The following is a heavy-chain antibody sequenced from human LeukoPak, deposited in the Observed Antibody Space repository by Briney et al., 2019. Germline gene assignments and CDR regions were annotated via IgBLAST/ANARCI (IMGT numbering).Heavy chain of an antibody. CDR3: ARDREIVATIVGAFDI. CDR2: IYYSGST. Sequence: SETLSLTCTVSGGSISSSSYYWGWIRQPPGKGLEWIGSIYYSGSTYYNPSLKSRVTISVDRSKNQFSLKLSSVTAADTAVYYCARDREIVATIVGAFDIWGQGTMVTVSS. J-gene: IGHJ3*02. V-gene: IGHV4-39*07. D-gene: IGHD5-12*01. CDR1: GGSISSSSYY.